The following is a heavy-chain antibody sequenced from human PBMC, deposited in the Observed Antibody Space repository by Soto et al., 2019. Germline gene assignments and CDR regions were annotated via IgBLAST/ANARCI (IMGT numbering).Heavy chain of an antibody. CDR1: GGTFSSSA. V-gene: IGHV1-69*12. CDR3: ARDKDRVQLGGNYYYVMDV. J-gene: IGHJ6*02. Sequence: QVQLVQSGPEVRQPGSSVRVSCKSSGGTFSSSAISWVRQAPGQGLEWMGGIIPIFGTADNAQKVQGRVTISADESTTTAYMELSSLTSEDTAVYFCARDKDRVQLGGNYYYVMDVWGQGTTVTVSS. D-gene: IGHD1-1*01. CDR2: IIPIFGTA.